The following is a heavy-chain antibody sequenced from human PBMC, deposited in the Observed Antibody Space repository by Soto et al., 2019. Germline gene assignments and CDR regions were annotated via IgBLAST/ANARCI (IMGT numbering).Heavy chain of an antibody. Sequence: VQLMQSGAEVKQPGSSVKVSCKASGGTFSSHSINWVRQAPGQGLEWMGGIITLFGTANYAQNFQGRVTITANKSTSTAYMELTSLSSEDPAGYYGARKVGYVDFPAARLDWGRGTRVTFSS. V-gene: IGHV1-69*06. CDR1: GGTFSSHS. CDR2: IITLFGTA. J-gene: IGHJ4*02. CDR3: ARKVGYVDFPAARLD. D-gene: IGHD5-12*01.